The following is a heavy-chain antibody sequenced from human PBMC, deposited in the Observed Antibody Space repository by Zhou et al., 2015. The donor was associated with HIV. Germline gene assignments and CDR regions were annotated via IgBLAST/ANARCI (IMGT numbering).Heavy chain of an antibody. V-gene: IGHV3-49*03. Sequence: EVQLVESGGGLVQPGRSLRLSCTASGFTFGDYTMSWFRQAPGKGLEWVGFIRSKAYGGTTEYAASVKGRFTISRDDSKSIAYLQMNSLKTEDTAVYYCTTHSYYYYYMDVWAKGPRSPSP. CDR3: TTHSYYYYYMDV. J-gene: IGHJ6*03. CDR2: IRSKAYGGTT. CDR1: GFTFGDYT.